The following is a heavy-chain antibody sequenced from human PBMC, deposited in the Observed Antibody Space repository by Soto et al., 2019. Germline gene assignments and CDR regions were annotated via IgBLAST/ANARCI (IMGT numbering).Heavy chain of an antibody. CDR3: ARSFMVPVYFFDC. V-gene: IGHV4-59*01. J-gene: IGHJ4*02. D-gene: IGHD3-10*01. CDR2: IYYSGST. Sequence: PSETLSLTCSVSNGSLSSNYWSWIRQSPGKGLEWIGNIYYSGSTNYNPSLKSRVTMSVDTSKNQFTLKLSSVTAADTGVYFCARSFMVPVYFFDCRGKETPVTISS. CDR1: NGSLSSNY.